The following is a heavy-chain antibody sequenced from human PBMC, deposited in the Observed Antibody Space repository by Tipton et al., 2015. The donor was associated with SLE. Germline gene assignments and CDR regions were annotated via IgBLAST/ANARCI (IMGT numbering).Heavy chain of an antibody. CDR1: GGSISSYF. CDR2: VYYTGSA. D-gene: IGHD3-22*01. CDR3: AGETYYSYSSDLNAFDI. V-gene: IGHV4-59*01. Sequence: TLSLTCTVFGGSISSYFWSWIRQSPGRGLEYIGNVYYTGSADYNPSLKGRVAIAVDTSKSQFSLNLRSVTAADTAVYYCAGETYYSYSSDLNAFDIWGQGTMVTVSS. J-gene: IGHJ3*02.